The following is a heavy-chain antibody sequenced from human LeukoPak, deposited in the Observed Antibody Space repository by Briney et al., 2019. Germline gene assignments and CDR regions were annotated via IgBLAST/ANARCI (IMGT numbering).Heavy chain of an antibody. CDR2: IYTSGST. J-gene: IGHJ5*02. CDR3: ARGAPGYSSSWPFDP. D-gene: IGHD6-13*01. Sequence: HSETLSLTCTVSGGSTSSHYWSWIRPPAVKGLEWIGRIYTSGSTNYNPSLQSRVTMSVDTSKNQFSLKLSSVTAADTAVYYCARGAPGYSSSWPFDPWGQGTLVTVSS. V-gene: IGHV4-4*07. CDR1: GGSTSSHY.